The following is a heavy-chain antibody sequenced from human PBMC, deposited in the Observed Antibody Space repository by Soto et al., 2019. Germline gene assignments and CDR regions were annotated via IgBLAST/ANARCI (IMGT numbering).Heavy chain of an antibody. CDR1: GFTFSSYS. Sequence: PGGSLRLSCAASGFTFSSYSMNWVRQAPGKGLEWASYSSSSSSTIYYADSVKGRFTIPRDNAKNSLYLQMNSLRAEDTAVYYCATQINYDILTGYPHSYYYGMDVWGPGTSVTVSS. V-gene: IGHV3-48*01. CDR3: ATQINYDILTGYPHSYYYGMDV. J-gene: IGHJ6*02. D-gene: IGHD3-9*01. CDR2: SSSSSSTI.